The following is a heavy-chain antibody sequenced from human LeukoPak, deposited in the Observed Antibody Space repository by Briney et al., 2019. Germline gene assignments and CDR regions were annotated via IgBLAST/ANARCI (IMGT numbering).Heavy chain of an antibody. V-gene: IGHV3-43*02. CDR2: ISGDGGST. CDR1: GFTFSSYA. CDR3: ARGTTTVTMGWFDP. D-gene: IGHD4-17*01. Sequence: GGSLRLSCAASGFTFSSYAMSWVRQAPGKGLEWVSLISGDGGSTYYADSVKGRFTISRDNSKNSLYLQMNSLRTEDTALYYCARGTTTVTMGWFDPWGQGTLVTVSS. J-gene: IGHJ5*02.